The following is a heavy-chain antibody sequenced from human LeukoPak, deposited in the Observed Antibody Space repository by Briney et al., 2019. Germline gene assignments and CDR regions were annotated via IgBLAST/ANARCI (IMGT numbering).Heavy chain of an antibody. CDR1: GYTITSYD. CDR2: MNPNSGNT. D-gene: IGHD3-22*01. Sequence: ASVKVSCKASGYTITSYDINWVGQATGQGLEWMGWMNPNSGNTGYAQKFQGRVTMTRNTSISTAYMELSSLRSEDTAVYYCARVGGGSYDSSGYYSQVWGQGTLVTVSS. V-gene: IGHV1-8*01. J-gene: IGHJ4*02. CDR3: ARVGGGSYDSSGYYSQV.